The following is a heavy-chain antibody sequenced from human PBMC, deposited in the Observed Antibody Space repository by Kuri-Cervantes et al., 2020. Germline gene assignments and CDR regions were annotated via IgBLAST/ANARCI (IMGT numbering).Heavy chain of an antibody. Sequence: GGSLRLSCAASGFTFSSYWMSWVRQAPGKWLEWVAVISYDGSNKYYADSVKGRFTISRDNSKNTLYLQMNSLRAEDMAVYYCARDGTDYDILTGHLGMNWFDPWGQGTLVTVSS. D-gene: IGHD3-9*01. V-gene: IGHV3-30*01. CDR3: ARDGTDYDILTGHLGMNWFDP. CDR2: ISYDGSNK. J-gene: IGHJ5*02. CDR1: GFTFSSYW.